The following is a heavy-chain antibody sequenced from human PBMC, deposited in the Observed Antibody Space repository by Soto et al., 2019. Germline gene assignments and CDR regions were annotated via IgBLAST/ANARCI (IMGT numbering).Heavy chain of an antibody. D-gene: IGHD3-10*01. J-gene: IGHJ6*02. CDR1: GGSISSGGYY. Sequence: QVQLQESGPGLVKPSQTLSLTCTVSGGSISSGGYYWSWIRQHPGKGLEWIGYLYYSGSTYYNPSLKSRVTISVDTSKNQFSLKLSSVTAADTAVYYCARDAYPGDVNYGSGIYYYGMDVWGQGTTVTVSS. CDR3: ARDAYPGDVNYGSGIYYYGMDV. V-gene: IGHV4-31*03. CDR2: LYYSGST.